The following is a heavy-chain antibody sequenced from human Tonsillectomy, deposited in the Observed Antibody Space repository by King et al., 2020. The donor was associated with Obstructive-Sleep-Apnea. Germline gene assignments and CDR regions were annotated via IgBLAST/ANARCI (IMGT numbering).Heavy chain of an antibody. J-gene: IGHJ4*02. D-gene: IGHD3-9*01. CDR2: ISYDGSNK. CDR3: AREDDILTGHTEEYFDY. V-gene: IGHV3-30*04. Sequence: QVQLVESGGGVVQPGRSLRLSCAASGFTFSSYAMHWVRQAPGKGLEWVAVISYDGSNKYYADSVKGPFTISRDNSKNTLYLQMNSLRAEDTAVYYCAREDDILTGHTEEYFDYWGQGTLVTVSS. CDR1: GFTFSSYA.